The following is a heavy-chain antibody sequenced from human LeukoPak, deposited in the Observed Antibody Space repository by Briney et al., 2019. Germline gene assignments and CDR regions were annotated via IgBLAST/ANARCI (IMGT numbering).Heavy chain of an antibody. V-gene: IGHV4-59*01. CDR2: IYYSGST. J-gene: IGHJ3*02. Sequence: SETLSLTCTVSGGSISSYYWSWIRQPPGKGLEWIGNIYYSGSTNYNPSLKSRVTISVDTSKNQFSLKLSSVTAADTAVYYCARDRPLLLPLDIWGQGTMVTVSS. CDR1: GGSISSYY. CDR3: ARDRPLLLPLDI. D-gene: IGHD3-10*01.